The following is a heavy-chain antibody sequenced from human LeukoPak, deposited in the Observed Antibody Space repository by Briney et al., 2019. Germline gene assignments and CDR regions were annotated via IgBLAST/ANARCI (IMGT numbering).Heavy chain of an antibody. Sequence: PSETLSLTCTVSGDSISSSNFYWGWIRQPPGTGLEWIGSIYSGGNTYYNPSLKSRVTISVDASKNHCSLSLSSVTAADTAVYYCARHAWRFDSWGQGTLVTVSS. CDR2: IYSGGNT. J-gene: IGHJ4*02. V-gene: IGHV4-39*01. CDR1: GDSISSSNFY. CDR3: ARHAWRFDS.